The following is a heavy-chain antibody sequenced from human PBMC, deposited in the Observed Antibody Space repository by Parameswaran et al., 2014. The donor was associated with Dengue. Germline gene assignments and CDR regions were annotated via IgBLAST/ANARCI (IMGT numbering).Heavy chain of an antibody. CDR3: ARGRRIAFTAMVVFRGLDV. V-gene: IGHV4-34*01. D-gene: IGHD5-18*01. CDR2: INHSGST. Sequence: VRQAPGKGLEWIGEINHSGSTNYNPSLKSRVTMSVDTSKNQVSLKLTSVTAADTATYYCARGRRIAFTAMVVFRGLDVWGQGTTVTVSS. J-gene: IGHJ6*02.